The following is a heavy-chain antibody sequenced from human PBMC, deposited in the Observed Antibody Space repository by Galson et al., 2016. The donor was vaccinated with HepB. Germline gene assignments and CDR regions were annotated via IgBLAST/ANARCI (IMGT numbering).Heavy chain of an antibody. D-gene: IGHD6-13*01. Sequence: SETLSLTCTVSGDSISNVGRHWGWFRQSPEMGLEYIGSIHSSGTSYYNPSLTSRVTVSAGMSRNQFFLSLTSVTAADTAIYYCVRLGTAAAVANRRGSVYWGQGTRVTVSS. CDR2: IHSSGTS. CDR3: VRLGTAAAVANRRGSVY. J-gene: IGHJ4*02. V-gene: IGHV4-39*01. CDR1: GDSISNVGRH.